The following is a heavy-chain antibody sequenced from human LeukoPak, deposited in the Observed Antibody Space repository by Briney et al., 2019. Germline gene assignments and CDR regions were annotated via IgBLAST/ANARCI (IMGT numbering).Heavy chain of an antibody. V-gene: IGHV1-8*01. Sequence: ASVKVSCKASGYTFTSYDINWVRQATGQGLEWMGWMNPNSGNTGYAQKFQGRVTMTRNTPISTAYMEPSSLRSEDTAVYYCARGDFIAVAGTDYYYGMDVWGQGTTVTVSS. CDR2: MNPNSGNT. CDR1: GYTFTSYD. D-gene: IGHD6-19*01. J-gene: IGHJ6*02. CDR3: ARGDFIAVAGTDYYYGMDV.